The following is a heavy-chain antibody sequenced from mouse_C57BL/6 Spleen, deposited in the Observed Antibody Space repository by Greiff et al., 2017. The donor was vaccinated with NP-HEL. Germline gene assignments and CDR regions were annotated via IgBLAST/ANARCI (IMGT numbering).Heavy chain of an antibody. CDR2: ISDGGSYT. CDR3: ARENDGYQFAY. V-gene: IGHV5-4*01. Sequence: DVHLVESGGGLVKPGGSLKLSCAASGFTFSSYAMSWVRQTPEKRLEWVATISDGGSYTYYPDNVKGRFTISRDNAKNNLYLQMSHLKSEDTAMYYCARENDGYQFAYWGQGTLVTVSA. D-gene: IGHD2-3*01. J-gene: IGHJ3*01. CDR1: GFTFSSYA.